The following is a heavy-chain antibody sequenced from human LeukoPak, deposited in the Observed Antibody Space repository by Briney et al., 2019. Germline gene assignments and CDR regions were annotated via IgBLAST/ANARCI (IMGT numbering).Heavy chain of an antibody. V-gene: IGHV4-59*08. CDR3: ARSYHYGSGSYSYYFDY. Sequence: SETLSLTCTVSGGSIRSFYWSWIRQPPGKGLEWIGYIYNTGSTEYNPSLKSRVTISVDTSKEQFSLRLSAVTAADTAVYYCARSYHYGSGSYSYYFDYWGQGTLVTVSS. J-gene: IGHJ4*02. D-gene: IGHD3-10*01. CDR2: IYNTGST. CDR1: GGSIRSFY.